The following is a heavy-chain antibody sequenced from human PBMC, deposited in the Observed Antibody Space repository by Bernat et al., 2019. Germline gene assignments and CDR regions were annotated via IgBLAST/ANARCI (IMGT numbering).Heavy chain of an antibody. D-gene: IGHD3-16*02. CDR2: IYASGST. V-gene: IGHV4-4*07. CDR3: AREGNYVWGSYRSPRGYNWFDP. J-gene: IGHJ5*02. CDR1: GDSINYYY. Sequence: QVQLQESGPGLLKPSETLSLTCTVSGDSINYYYWSWIRQPAGKGLEWIGRIYASGSTNYNPSLKSRVTMSIDTSKNQFSLKLSSVTAADTAVYYCAREGNYVWGSYRSPRGYNWFDPWGQGTLVTVSS.